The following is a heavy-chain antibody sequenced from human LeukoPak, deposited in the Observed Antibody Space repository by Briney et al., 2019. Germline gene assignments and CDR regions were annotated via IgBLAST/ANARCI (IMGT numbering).Heavy chain of an antibody. J-gene: IGHJ3*02. V-gene: IGHV4-31*03. CDR2: IYYSGST. CDR1: GGSISSGGYY. D-gene: IGHD1-26*01. CDR3: AGGSYRYAFDI. Sequence: SETLSLTCTVSGGSISSGGYYWSWIRQHPGKGLEWIGYIYYSGSTYYNPSLKSRVTISVDTSKNQFSLKLSSVTAADTAVYYCAGGSYRYAFDIWGQGTMVTVSS.